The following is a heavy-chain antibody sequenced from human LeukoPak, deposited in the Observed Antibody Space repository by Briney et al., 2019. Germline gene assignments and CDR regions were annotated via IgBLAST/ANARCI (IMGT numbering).Heavy chain of an antibody. CDR2: IYTSGST. V-gene: IGHV4-4*07. J-gene: IGHJ4*02. CDR1: GGSISSYY. D-gene: IGHD6-6*01. CDR3: ARTSLYSSSPSFDY. Sequence: SETLSLTCTVSGGSISSYYWSWIRQPAGKGLEWIGRIYTSGSTNYNPSLKSRVTMSVDTSKNQFSLKLSSVTAADTAVYYCARTSLYSSSPSFDYWGQGTPVTVSS.